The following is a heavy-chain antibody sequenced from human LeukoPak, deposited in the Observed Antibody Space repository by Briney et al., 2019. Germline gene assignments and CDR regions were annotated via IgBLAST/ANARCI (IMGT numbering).Heavy chain of an antibody. CDR3: ARDIEAAGLFLDY. D-gene: IGHD6-13*01. CDR2: IKYDGSEE. CDR1: GFTFSSYW. Sequence: PGGSLRLSCAASGFTFSSYWMTWVRQAPGKGLEWVANIKYDGSEEDYMDSVKGRFTISRDNAKNSLYLQMNSLRAEDTAVYYCARDIEAAGLFLDYWGQGTLVTVSS. V-gene: IGHV3-7*01. J-gene: IGHJ4*02.